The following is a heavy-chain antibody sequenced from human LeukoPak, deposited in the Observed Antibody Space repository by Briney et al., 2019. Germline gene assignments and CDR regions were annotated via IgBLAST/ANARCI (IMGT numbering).Heavy chain of an antibody. CDR3: ARGYDIDV. CDR2: IYYTGTT. Sequence: SETLSLTCTVSGGSISSGGYYWSWIRQPPGKPLEWIGYIYYTGTTKYNPSLKSRATISLDTSKNQFSLKLTSVTAADTALFFCARGYDIDVWGQGTTVTVSS. J-gene: IGHJ6*02. V-gene: IGHV4-61*08. CDR1: GGSISSGGYY.